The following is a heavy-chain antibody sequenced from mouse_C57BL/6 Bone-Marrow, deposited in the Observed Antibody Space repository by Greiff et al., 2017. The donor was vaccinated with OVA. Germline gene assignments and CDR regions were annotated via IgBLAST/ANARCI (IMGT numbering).Heavy chain of an antibody. CDR3: ARESPSYYGSSPFAY. J-gene: IGHJ3*01. D-gene: IGHD1-1*01. V-gene: IGHV1-50*01. Sequence: VQLQQPGAELVKPGASVKLSCKASGYTFTSYWMQWVKQRPGQGLEWIGEIDPSDSYTNYNQKFKGKATLTVDTSSSTAYMQLSSLTSEDSAVYYCARESPSYYGSSPFAYWGQGTLVTVSA. CDR1: GYTFTSYW. CDR2: IDPSDSYT.